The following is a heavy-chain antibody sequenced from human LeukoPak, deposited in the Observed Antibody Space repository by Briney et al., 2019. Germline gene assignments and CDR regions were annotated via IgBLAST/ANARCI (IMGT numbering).Heavy chain of an antibody. CDR2: IYYSGST. J-gene: IGHJ4*02. D-gene: IGHD3-10*01. CDR3: AREDGSGSYLDY. V-gene: IGHV4-59*12. CDR1: GGSISSYY. Sequence: SETLSLTCTVSGGSISSYYWSWIRQPPGKGLEWIGYIYYSGSTNYNPSLKSRVTISVDTSKNQFSLKLSSVTAADTAVYYCAREDGSGSYLDYWGQGTLVTVSS.